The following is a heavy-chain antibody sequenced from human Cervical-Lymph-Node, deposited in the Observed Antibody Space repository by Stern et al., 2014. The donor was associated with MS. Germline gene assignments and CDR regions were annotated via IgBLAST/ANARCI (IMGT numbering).Heavy chain of an antibody. CDR3: AREVLNEVVRGTGWFDP. Sequence: QVQLQQSGPGLVKPSETLSLTCTVSGGSISPYYWSWIRQPPGKGLEWIGYIYYTGNTNYHPSLKSRVTISVDTSRNQFSLKLSSVTAADTAVYYCAREVLNEVVRGTGWFDPWGQGTLVTVSS. CDR1: GGSISPYY. V-gene: IGHV4-59*01. CDR2: IYYTGNT. D-gene: IGHD3-10*01. J-gene: IGHJ5*02.